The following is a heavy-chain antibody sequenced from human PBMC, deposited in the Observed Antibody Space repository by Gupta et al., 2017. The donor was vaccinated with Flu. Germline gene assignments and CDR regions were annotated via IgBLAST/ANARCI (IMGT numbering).Heavy chain of an antibody. D-gene: IGHD2-15*01. J-gene: IGHJ3*01. V-gene: IGHV3-11*05. CDR1: GFNFSNYY. CDR3: ARPRYSAPREALDV. CDR2: ISGSSAYT. Sequence: QVQLVESGGCLVKPGGSLRLSCAVSGFNFSNYYIHWVRQAPGKGLEWVSYISGSSAYTNYADSVRGRFTIARDNAKNSVYLRMNSLRADDTGVYYCARPRYSAPREALDVWGQGTPVTVSS.